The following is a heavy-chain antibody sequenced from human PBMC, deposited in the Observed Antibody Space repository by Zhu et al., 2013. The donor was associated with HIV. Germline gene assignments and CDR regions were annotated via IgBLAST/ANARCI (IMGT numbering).Heavy chain of an antibody. J-gene: IGHJ4*02. CDR1: GYTFTSDG. Sequence: QVQLVQSGAEVKKPGASVKVSCKASGYTFTSDGIQWVRQAPGQRLEWMGWINAGNGNTDYSQRFQGRVTITRDTSASTAYMELSSLTSEDTAMYYCARDPVGSVRGYYFDYWGQGTLVTVSS. CDR2: INAGNGNT. D-gene: IGHD3-10*01. V-gene: IGHV1-3*01. CDR3: ARDPVGSVRGYYFDY.